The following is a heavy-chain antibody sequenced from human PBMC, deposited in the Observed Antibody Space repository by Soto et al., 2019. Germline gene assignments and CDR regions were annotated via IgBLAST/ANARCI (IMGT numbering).Heavy chain of an antibody. CDR3: ARDQGVDIVATTVDY. Sequence: ASVKVSCKASGYTFTSYGISWVRQAPGQGLEWMGWISAYNGNTNYAQKLQGRVTMTTDTSTSTAYMELRSLRSDDAAVYYCARDQGVDIVATTVDYWGQGTQVTVSS. D-gene: IGHD5-12*01. CDR2: ISAYNGNT. CDR1: GYTFTSYG. J-gene: IGHJ4*02. V-gene: IGHV1-18*01.